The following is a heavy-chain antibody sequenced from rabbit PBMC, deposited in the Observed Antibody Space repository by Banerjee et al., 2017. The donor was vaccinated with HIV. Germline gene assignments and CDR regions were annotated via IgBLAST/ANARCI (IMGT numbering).Heavy chain of an antibody. J-gene: IGHJ6*01. CDR3: ARDGYYTDGYGYAHGMDL. CDR1: GFSFSSSVY. V-gene: IGHV1S40*01. CDR2: IAAGSSGST. Sequence: QSLEESGGDLVKPGASLTLTCTASGFSFSSSVYMCWVRQAPGKGLEWIACIAAGSSGSTYYANWAKGRFTISKTSSTTVTLQMTSLTAADTATYFCARDGYYTDGYGYAHGMDLWGPGTLVTVS. D-gene: IGHD6-1*01.